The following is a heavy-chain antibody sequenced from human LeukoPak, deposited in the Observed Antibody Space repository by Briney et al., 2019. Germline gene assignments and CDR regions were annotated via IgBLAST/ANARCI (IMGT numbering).Heavy chain of an antibody. CDR3: ARDKAVTTEVTQHFQH. D-gene: IGHD4-23*01. CDR1: GYTFTSYG. CDR2: ISAYNGNT. J-gene: IGHJ1*01. V-gene: IGHV1-18*01. Sequence: ASVKVSCKASGYTFTSYGISWVQQAPGQGLEWMGWISAYNGNTNYAQKLQGRVTMTTDTSTSSAYMELRSLRSDDTAVYYCARDKAVTTEVTQHFQHWGQGTLVTVSS.